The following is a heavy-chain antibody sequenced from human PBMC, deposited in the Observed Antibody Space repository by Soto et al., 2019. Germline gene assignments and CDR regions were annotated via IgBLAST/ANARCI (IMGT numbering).Heavy chain of an antibody. D-gene: IGHD3-3*01. J-gene: IGHJ4*02. CDR3: ARDPHYHFWSGYYFDY. V-gene: IGHV3-30-3*01. Sequence: GGSLRLSCAASGFTFSSYAMHWVRQAPGKGLEWVAVISYDGSNKYYADSVKGRFTISRDNSKNTLYLQMNSLRAEDTAVYYCARDPHYHFWSGYYFDYWRQGTPVPVSS. CDR1: GFTFSSYA. CDR2: ISYDGSNK.